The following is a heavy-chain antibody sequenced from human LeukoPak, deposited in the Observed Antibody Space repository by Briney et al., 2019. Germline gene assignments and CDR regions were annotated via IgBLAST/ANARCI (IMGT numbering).Heavy chain of an antibody. CDR2: IYYSGSS. Sequence: SETLSLTRTVSGGSINNGGYYWSWIRQHPGKGLEWIGYIYYSGSSYYNPSLRSRVTISVDTSKNHFSLKLSSVTAADTAAYYCARNRDGYNSFDYWGQGTLVTVSS. CDR3: ARNRDGYNSFDY. J-gene: IGHJ4*02. D-gene: IGHD5-24*01. CDR1: GGSINNGGYY. V-gene: IGHV4-31*03.